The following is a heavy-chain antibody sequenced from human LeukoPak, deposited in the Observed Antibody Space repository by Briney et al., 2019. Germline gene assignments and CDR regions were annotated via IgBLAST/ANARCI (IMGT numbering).Heavy chain of an antibody. CDR3: ARDKPLVWDAIFAPTGFDP. CDR2: FYISGST. J-gene: IGHJ5*02. V-gene: IGHV4-4*07. Sequence: SETLSLTCTVSGGSISSHYWSWIRQPAGKGLEFIGRFYISGSTNYNPSLKSRVTMSVDTSKNQFSLKLNSVTAAGTAVYYCARDKPLVWDAIFAPTGFDPWGQGTLVTVSS. CDR1: GGSISSHY. D-gene: IGHD3-3*01.